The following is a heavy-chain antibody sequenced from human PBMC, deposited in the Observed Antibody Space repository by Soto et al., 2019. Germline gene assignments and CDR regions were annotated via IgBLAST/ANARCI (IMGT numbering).Heavy chain of an antibody. CDR1: GGSISSSSYY. CDR3: ARLNADNNSSGDYPY. CDR2: IYYSGST. J-gene: IGHJ4*01. D-gene: IGHD3-22*01. V-gene: IGHV4-39*01. Sequence: PSETLSLTCTVSGGSISSSSYYWGWIRQPPGKGLEWIGSIYYSGSTYYNPSLKSRVTISVDTSKNQFSLKLSSVTAADTAVYYCARLNADNNSSGDYPYWGHGNLFTLS.